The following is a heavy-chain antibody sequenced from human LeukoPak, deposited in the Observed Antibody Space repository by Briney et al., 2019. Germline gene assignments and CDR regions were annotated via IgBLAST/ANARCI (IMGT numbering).Heavy chain of an antibody. J-gene: IGHJ4*02. Sequence: QAGGSLRLSCASSGFTLIDYWMRWVRQAPGKGLEWVAIIKGDGSETHYVDSVKGRFTISRDNAKNSLSLQMSSLRADDTAVYYCSRTGGLDYWGQGSLVTVST. V-gene: IGHV3-7*04. CDR2: IKGDGSET. CDR1: GFTLIDYW. D-gene: IGHD3-16*01. CDR3: SRTGGLDY.